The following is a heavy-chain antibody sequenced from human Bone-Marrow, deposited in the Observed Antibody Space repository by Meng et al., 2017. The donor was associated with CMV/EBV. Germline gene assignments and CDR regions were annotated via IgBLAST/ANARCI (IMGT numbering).Heavy chain of an antibody. J-gene: IGHJ4*02. CDR2: INSDGSST. D-gene: IGHD5-18*01. V-gene: IGHV3-74*01. Sequence: GGSLRLSCEASGFTFSSYWMHWVRQAPGKGLVWVSRINSDGSSTSYADSVKGRFTISRDNAKNTLYLQMNSLRAEDTAVYYCARVGVGYSYGYDYWGQGTLVTVSS. CDR1: GFTFSSYW. CDR3: ARVGVGYSYGYDY.